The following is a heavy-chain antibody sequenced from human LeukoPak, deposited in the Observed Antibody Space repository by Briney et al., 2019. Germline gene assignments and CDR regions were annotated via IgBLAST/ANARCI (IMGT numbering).Heavy chain of an antibody. D-gene: IGHD5-24*01. CDR2: INHSGST. V-gene: IGHV4-34*01. CDR1: GGSFSGYY. J-gene: IGHJ4*02. Sequence: SETLSLTCAVYGGSFSGYYWSWIRQPPGKGLEWIGEINHSGSTNYNPSLKSRVTISVDTSKNQFSLKLRSVTAADTAVHYCARGRYNYIDYWGQGTLVAVSS. CDR3: ARGRYNYIDY.